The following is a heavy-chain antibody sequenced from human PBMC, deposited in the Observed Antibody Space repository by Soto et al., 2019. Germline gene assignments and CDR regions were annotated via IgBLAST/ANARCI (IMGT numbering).Heavy chain of an antibody. CDR2: ISSSSSYI. D-gene: IGHD2-2*03. J-gene: IGHJ6*02. CDR1: GFTFSSYS. V-gene: IGHV3-21*01. Sequence: PGGSLRLSCAASGFTFSSYSMNWVRQAPGKGLEWVSSISSSSSYIYYADSVKGRFTISRDNAKNSLYLQMNSLRAEDTAVYYCAREMDIVVVPAATAANYYYYGMDVWGQGTTVTVSS. CDR3: AREMDIVVVPAATAANYYYYGMDV.